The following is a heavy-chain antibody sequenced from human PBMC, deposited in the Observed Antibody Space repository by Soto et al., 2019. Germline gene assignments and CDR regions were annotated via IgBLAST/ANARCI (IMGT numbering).Heavy chain of an antibody. D-gene: IGHD3-3*01. J-gene: IGHJ4*02. Sequence: GGSLRLSCAASGFTFSSYSMNWVRQAPGKGLEWASYISSSSSTIYYADSVKGRFTISRDNAKNSLYLQMNSLRDEDTAVYYCARGQSSYDFWSGYYTGYPFDYWGQGTLVTVSS. CDR3: ARGQSSYDFWSGYYTGYPFDY. V-gene: IGHV3-48*02. CDR2: ISSSSSTI. CDR1: GFTFSSYS.